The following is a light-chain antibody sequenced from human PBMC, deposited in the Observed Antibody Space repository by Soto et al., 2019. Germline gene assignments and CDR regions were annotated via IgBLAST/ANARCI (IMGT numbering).Light chain of an antibody. J-gene: IGKJ4*01. V-gene: IGKV1-27*01. CDR3: QKYDTAPLT. CDR1: RDISNY. Sequence: DIQGTQSPSSLSASLGDRVTITCRASRDISNYLAWYQQKPGQVPRLLISGASTLHSGVPSRFSGSGSGTDFTLTITSLQPEDIATYFCQKYDTAPLTFGGGTKVEI. CDR2: GAS.